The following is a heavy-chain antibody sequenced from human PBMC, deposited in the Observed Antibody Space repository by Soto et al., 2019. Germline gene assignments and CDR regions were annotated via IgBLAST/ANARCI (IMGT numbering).Heavy chain of an antibody. D-gene: IGHD3-22*01. Sequence: ASVKVSCKASGYTFTGYYVHWVRQAPGQGLEWMGWINPNSGGTQYAQRFQVRVTMTRDTSTSSAYMELSGLNSEDTAIYYCTRADLDYYDSRGYYRGRGRWFDTWGQGTLVTVSS. CDR1: GYTFTGYY. J-gene: IGHJ5*02. V-gene: IGHV1-2*02. CDR2: INPNSGGT. CDR3: TRADLDYYDSRGYYRGRGRWFDT.